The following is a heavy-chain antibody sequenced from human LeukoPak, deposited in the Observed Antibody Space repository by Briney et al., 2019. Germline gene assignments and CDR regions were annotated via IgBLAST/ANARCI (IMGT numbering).Heavy chain of an antibody. J-gene: IGHJ4*02. CDR3: TGNYYGSGSYADFDY. Sequence: GGSLRLSCAASGFTFSSHGMSWVRQAQGEGLEWVAVISDSGSSTYYADSVKGRFTISRDNSKNTLYLQMNSLRAEDTAVYYRTGNYYGSGSYADFDYWGQGTLVTVSS. D-gene: IGHD3-10*01. CDR2: ISDSGSST. CDR1: GFTFSSHG. V-gene: IGHV3-23*01.